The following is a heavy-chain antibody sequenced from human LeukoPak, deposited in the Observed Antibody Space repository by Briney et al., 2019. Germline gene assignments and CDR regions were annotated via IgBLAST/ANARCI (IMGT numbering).Heavy chain of an antibody. D-gene: IGHD6-19*01. V-gene: IGHV3-15*01. Sequence: GGPLRLSCAASGFTFSDAWMSWVRQAPGKGLEWVGRIKSKTDGGTTDYAAPVKGRFTISRDDSKNTVYLQMNSLKTEDTALYYCTTGLIAVTSGGYFDYWGQGTLVTVSS. J-gene: IGHJ4*02. CDR2: IKSKTDGGTT. CDR3: TTGLIAVTSGGYFDY. CDR1: GFTFSDAW.